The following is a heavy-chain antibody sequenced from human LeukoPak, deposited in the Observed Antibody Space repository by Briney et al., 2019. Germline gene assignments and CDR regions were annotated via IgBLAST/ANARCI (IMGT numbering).Heavy chain of an antibody. CDR2: IVGSADST. CDR3: AKEGKQQLVHTTVYYFDY. D-gene: IGHD6-13*01. Sequence: GGSLRLSCAASGFTFSTFAMSWVRQAPGKGPEWVSSIVGSADSTYYADSVKGRFTISRDNSKNTLYLQMNSLRAEDTAVYYCAKEGKQQLVHTTVYYFDYWGQGTLVTVSS. J-gene: IGHJ4*02. V-gene: IGHV3-23*01. CDR1: GFTFSTFA.